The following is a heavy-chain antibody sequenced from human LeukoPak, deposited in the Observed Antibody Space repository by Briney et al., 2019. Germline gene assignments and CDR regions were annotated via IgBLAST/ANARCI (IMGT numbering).Heavy chain of an antibody. CDR1: GLTFSSYA. CDR2: ISYDGNNK. J-gene: IGHJ4*02. D-gene: IGHD3-22*01. V-gene: IGHV3-30*18. CDR3: AKGSGNYYVGYLDY. Sequence: PGGSLRLSCAASGLTFSSYAMHWVHQAPGKGLEWVAVISYDGNNKYYIDSVKGRFTISRDNSKNTLYLQMDSLRAEDTAVYYCAKGSGNYYVGYLDYWGQGTLVTASS.